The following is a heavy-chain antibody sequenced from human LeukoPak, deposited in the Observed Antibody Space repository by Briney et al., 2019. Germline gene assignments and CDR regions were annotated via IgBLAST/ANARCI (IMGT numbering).Heavy chain of an antibody. CDR2: ITDTGIST. Sequence: PGGSLRLSCAASGFTLNSYAVAWVRQAPEKGLEWVSSITDTGISTYYADSVKGRFTISRDNSKNTLYLQMNSLRAEDTAVYYCAKGLRGNYDYRGQGTLVTVSS. D-gene: IGHD1-26*01. CDR3: AKGLRGNYDY. CDR1: GFTLNSYA. V-gene: IGHV3-23*01. J-gene: IGHJ4*02.